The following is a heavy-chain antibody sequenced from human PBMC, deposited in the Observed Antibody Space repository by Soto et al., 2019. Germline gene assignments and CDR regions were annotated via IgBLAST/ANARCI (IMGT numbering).Heavy chain of an antibody. V-gene: IGHV3-30*18. CDR1: GFTFSSYG. Sequence: GGSLRLSCAASGFTFSSYGMHWVRQAPGKGLEWVAVISYDGSNKYYVDSVKRRFTISRDNSKNTLYLQMNSLRAEDTAVYYCAKDLLAGEDSSGYYYGFSFDYWGQGTLVTVSS. CDR3: AKDLLAGEDSSGYYYGFSFDY. J-gene: IGHJ4*02. CDR2: ISYDGSNK. D-gene: IGHD3-22*01.